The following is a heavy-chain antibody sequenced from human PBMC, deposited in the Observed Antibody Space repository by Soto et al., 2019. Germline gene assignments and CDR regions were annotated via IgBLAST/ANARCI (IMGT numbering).Heavy chain of an antibody. V-gene: IGHV2-26*03. D-gene: IGHD4-17*01. J-gene: IGHJ6*02. CDR2: FFSDSER. CDR3: ARMNADSDFRYYAMDV. CDR1: GFSLSNGRMG. Sequence: QVTLKESGPVLVKPTETLTLTCTISGFSLSNGRMGVSWIRQPPGRALEWLAHFFSDSERSYSTSMQSRLTMSQDTSGTQVVLTMTNMDPQDTGTYFCARMNADSDFRYYAMDVWGPGTPVTVSS.